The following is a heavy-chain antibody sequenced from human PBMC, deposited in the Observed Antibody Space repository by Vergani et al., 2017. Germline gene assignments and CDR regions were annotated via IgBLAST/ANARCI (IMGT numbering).Heavy chain of an antibody. D-gene: IGHD3-16*01. V-gene: IGHV4-38-2*02. Sequence: QVQLQESGPGLVKPSETLSLTCSVSGYFISRGYYWGWIRQPPGKGLEWIATVFHSGGAYYNPSLRRRVTISVETSKNQFSLRLTTLTAADTAVYYCARQFWVSQGVGAFETWGRGTEVSVSS. CDR2: VFHSGGA. J-gene: IGHJ3*02. CDR1: GYFISRGYY. CDR3: ARQFWVSQGVGAFET.